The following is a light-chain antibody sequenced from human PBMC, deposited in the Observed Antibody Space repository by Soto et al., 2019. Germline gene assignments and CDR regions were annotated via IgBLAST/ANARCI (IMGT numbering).Light chain of an antibody. CDR1: QGISQW. J-gene: IGKJ1*01. CDR3: QQAKRPPQT. Sequence: DIQMTQSPSSVSAPLGDRATITCRATQGISQWLAWYQQKPGQPPRLLIYAASTLQNGVPARFSGSGFGTDFTPTSSRREAEDAGNYYCQQAKRPPQTFGLGTRVEIK. V-gene: IGKV1-12*01. CDR2: AAS.